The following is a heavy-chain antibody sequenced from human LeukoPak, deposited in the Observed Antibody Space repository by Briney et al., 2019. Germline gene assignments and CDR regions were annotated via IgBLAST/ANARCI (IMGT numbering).Heavy chain of an antibody. V-gene: IGHV5-51*01. CDR3: TRQIITDCSGGICYSYYFDY. D-gene: IGHD2-15*01. CDR1: GYSFNRYW. CDR2: IYPGDSDT. J-gene: IGHJ4*02. Sequence: GESLKISCQGAGYSFNRYWIGWVRQVPGKGLEWMGIIYPGDSDTRYSPSFQGQVTISADKSISTAYLQWSSLKASDTAIYYCTRQIITDCSGGICYSYYFDYWGQGTLVTVSS.